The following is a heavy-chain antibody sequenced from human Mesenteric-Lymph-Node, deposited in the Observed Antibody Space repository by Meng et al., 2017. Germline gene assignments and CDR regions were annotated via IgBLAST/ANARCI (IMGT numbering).Heavy chain of an antibody. CDR2: INAGNGNT. Sequence: ASVKVSCKASGYTFTSYAMHWVRQAPGQRLEWMGWINAGNGNTKYSQKFQGRVTITRDTSASTAYMELSSLRSEDTAVYYCARHGPYYDFWSGYYREDVWGQGTTVTVSS. J-gene: IGHJ6*02. CDR3: ARHGPYYDFWSGYYREDV. V-gene: IGHV1-3*01. D-gene: IGHD3-3*01. CDR1: GYTFTSYA.